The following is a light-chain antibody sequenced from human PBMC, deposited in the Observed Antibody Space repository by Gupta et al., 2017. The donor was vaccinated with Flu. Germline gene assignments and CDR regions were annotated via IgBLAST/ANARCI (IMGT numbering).Light chain of an antibody. CDR2: DVD. J-gene: IGLJ1*01. CDR3: CSYAGSYSFV. V-gene: IGLV2-11*03. Sequence: VSGSPGQSVTISCTGTSSDVGGYNYVSWYQQHPGKAPKVVIYDVDKRPSGVPDRFSGSKSGSTASLTISGLQAEDEADYYCCSYAGSYSFVFGT. CDR1: SSDVGGYNY.